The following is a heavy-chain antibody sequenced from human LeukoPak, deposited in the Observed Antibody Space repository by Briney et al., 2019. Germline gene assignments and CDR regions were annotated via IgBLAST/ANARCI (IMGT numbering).Heavy chain of an antibody. CDR3: TTVSVWGSYRVFDY. CDR2: IKSKTDGGTT. J-gene: IGHJ4*02. V-gene: IGHV3-15*01. D-gene: IGHD3-16*02. Sequence: GGSLRLSCAASGFTFSNAWMSWVRQAPGKGLEWVGRIKSKTDGGTTDYAAPVKGRFTISRDDSKNTLYLQMNSLKTEDTAVYYCTTVSVWGSYRVFDYWGQGTLVTVSS. CDR1: GFTFSNAW.